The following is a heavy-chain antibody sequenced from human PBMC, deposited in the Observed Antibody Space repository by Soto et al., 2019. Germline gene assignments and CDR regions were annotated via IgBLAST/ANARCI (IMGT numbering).Heavy chain of an antibody. CDR3: ARGLNGYLHYFDY. V-gene: IGHV1-3*01. CDR1: GYTFTSYA. Sequence: QVQLVQSGAEVKKPGASVKVSCKASGYTFTSYAMHWVRQAPGQRLEWMGWINAGNGNTKYSQKFQGRVTITRDTSASTAYMELSSLRSEDTAGYYCARGLNGYLHYFDYWGQGTLVTVSS. D-gene: IGHD5-18*01. J-gene: IGHJ4*02. CDR2: INAGNGNT.